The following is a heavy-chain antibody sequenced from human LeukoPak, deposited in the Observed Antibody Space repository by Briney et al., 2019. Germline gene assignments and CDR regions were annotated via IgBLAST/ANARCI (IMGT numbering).Heavy chain of an antibody. V-gene: IGHV3-23*01. CDR2: FSSGGGT. CDR1: GFTFSDYA. CDR3: ATGWYVGNDY. D-gene: IGHD6-13*01. J-gene: IGHJ4*02. Sequence: GGSLRLSCAASGFTFSDYAMSWVRQAPGRGLEWVSAFSSGGGTYYADSVKGRFTISKDSSKSTLYLQMNSLRAEDTALYYCATGWYVGNDYWGQGTLVTVSS.